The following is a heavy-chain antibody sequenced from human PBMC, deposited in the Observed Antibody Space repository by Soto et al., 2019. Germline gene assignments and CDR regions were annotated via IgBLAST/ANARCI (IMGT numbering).Heavy chain of an antibody. V-gene: IGHV4-59*12. CDR3: ARDYYPTLTTYYYYGMDV. J-gene: IGHJ6*02. Sequence: PSETLSLTCTVSGGSISSYYLSWIRQPPGKGLEWIGYIYYSGSTNYNPSLKSRVTISADKSISTAYLQWSSLKASDTAMYYCARDYYPTLTTYYYYGMDVWGQGTTVTVSS. CDR1: GGSISSYY. CDR2: IYYSGST. D-gene: IGHD3-10*01.